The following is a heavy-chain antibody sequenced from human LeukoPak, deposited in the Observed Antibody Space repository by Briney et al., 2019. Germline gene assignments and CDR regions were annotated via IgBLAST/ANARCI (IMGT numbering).Heavy chain of an antibody. J-gene: IGHJ6*03. D-gene: IGHD3-16*01. CDR3: AKGGGGRLIYYYYMDV. CDR2: ITWNSDSI. CDR1: GFTFSSYS. V-gene: IGHV3-9*03. Sequence: GGSLRLSCAASGFTFSSYSMNWVRQAPGKGLEWVSGITWNSDSIDYADSVKGRFTISRDNAKNSLYLQMNSLRAEDMALYYGAKGGGGRLIYYYYMDVWGKGTTVTVSS.